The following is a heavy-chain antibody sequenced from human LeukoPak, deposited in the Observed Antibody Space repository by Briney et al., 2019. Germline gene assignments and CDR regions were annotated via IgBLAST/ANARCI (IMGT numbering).Heavy chain of an antibody. Sequence: SETLSLTCAVSGGSISSGGYSWSWIRQPPGKGLEWIGYIYHSGSTYYNPSLKSRVTISVDRSKNQFSLKLSSVTAAATAVYYCARAAWGYYGSGSPLPNWFDPWGQGTLVTVSS. CDR3: ARAAWGYYGSGSPLPNWFDP. V-gene: IGHV4-30-2*01. CDR1: GGSISSGGYS. CDR2: IYHSGST. J-gene: IGHJ5*02. D-gene: IGHD3-10*01.